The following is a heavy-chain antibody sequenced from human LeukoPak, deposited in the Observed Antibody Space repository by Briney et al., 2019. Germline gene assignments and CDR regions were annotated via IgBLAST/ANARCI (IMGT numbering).Heavy chain of an antibody. Sequence: PGRSLRLSCAASGFTFSSYGMHWVRQAPGKGLEWVAVISYDGSNKYYADSVKGRFTISRDNSKNTLYLQMNSLRAEDTAVYYCAKDAVIGYDISYFDYWGQGTLVTVSS. D-gene: IGHD3-9*01. CDR2: ISYDGSNK. J-gene: IGHJ4*02. CDR3: AKDAVIGYDISYFDY. V-gene: IGHV3-30*18. CDR1: GFTFSSYG.